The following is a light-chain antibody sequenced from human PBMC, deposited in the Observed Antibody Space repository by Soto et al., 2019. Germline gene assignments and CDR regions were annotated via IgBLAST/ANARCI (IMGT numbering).Light chain of an antibody. CDR3: CSYAGSSSSI. J-gene: IGLJ1*01. V-gene: IGLV2-23*02. CDR1: SSDVGTYNL. CDR2: EVT. Sequence: YALAQPASVSGYPGQSITISCSGTSSDVGTYNLVSWYQQYPGKAPRLMIYEVTKRPSGVSNRFSGSKSGNTASLTISGLQPEDEADYYCCSYAGSSSSIFGTGTKVTVL.